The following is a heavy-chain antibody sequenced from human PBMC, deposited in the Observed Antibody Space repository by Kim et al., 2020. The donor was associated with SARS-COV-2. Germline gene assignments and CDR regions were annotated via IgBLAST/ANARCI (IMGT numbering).Heavy chain of an antibody. D-gene: IGHD6-13*01. CDR3: ARSKALVVAGRPHNPRTAYKWFDP. Sequence: SETLSLTCTVSGGSIRSYYWSWIRQPPGKGLEWIGYVYFSGSTKYNPSFKSRVTISADTSKNQFSLKLSSVTAADTAVYYCARSKALVVAGRPHNPRTAYKWFDPWGQGTLVTVSS. CDR1: GGSIRSYY. CDR2: VYFSGST. V-gene: IGHV4-59*08. J-gene: IGHJ5*02.